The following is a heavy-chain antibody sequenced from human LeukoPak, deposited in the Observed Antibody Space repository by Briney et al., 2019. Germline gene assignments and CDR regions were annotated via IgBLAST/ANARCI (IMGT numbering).Heavy chain of an antibody. Sequence: GGSLRLSCAASGFTFSSYGMSWVRQAPGKGLEWVSAIETGGASTYYADSVKGRFSISRDNSKNTLYLQMNSLRAEDTAVYFCARGGVDYYGSGTYYLMYYFDYWGQGALVTVSS. CDR2: IETGGAST. J-gene: IGHJ4*02. V-gene: IGHV3-23*05. CDR1: GFTFSSYG. CDR3: ARGGVDYYGSGTYYLMYYFDY. D-gene: IGHD3-10*01.